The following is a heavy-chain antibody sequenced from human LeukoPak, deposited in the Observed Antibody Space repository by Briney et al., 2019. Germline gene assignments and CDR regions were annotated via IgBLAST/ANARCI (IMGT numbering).Heavy chain of an antibody. D-gene: IGHD6-13*01. Sequence: GSLRLSCAASGFTFGSYAMSWVRQAPGKGLEWVSAISGSGGSTYYADSVKGRFTISRDNSKNTLYLQMNSLRAEDTAVYYCAHISSSWPDYWGQGTLVTVSS. CDR2: ISGSGGST. CDR1: GFTFGSYA. J-gene: IGHJ4*02. CDR3: AHISSSWPDY. V-gene: IGHV3-23*01.